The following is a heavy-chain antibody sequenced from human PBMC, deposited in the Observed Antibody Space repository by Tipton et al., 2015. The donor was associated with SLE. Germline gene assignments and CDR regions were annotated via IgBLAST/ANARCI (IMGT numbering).Heavy chain of an antibody. CDR3: ARLGYYDSTAGY. J-gene: IGHJ4*02. D-gene: IGHD3-22*01. V-gene: IGHV4-31*03. Sequence: LRLSCTVSGGSISSGGYYWSWIRQHPGKGLEWIGYIYYSGSTYYNPSLKSRVTISVDTSKNQFSLKLSSVTAADTAVYYCARLGYYDSTAGYWGQGTLVTVSS. CDR1: GGSISSGGYY. CDR2: IYYSGST.